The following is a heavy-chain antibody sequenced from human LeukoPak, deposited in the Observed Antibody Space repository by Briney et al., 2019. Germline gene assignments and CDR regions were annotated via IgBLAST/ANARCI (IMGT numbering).Heavy chain of an antibody. Sequence: GASVKVSCKTSGYTFTSYDINWVRQAPGQGLEWMGWMNPHSGNTAYAQKFQGRVTMTRNTSISTAYMVLSSLRSDDTAVYYCARKDYDFWSGYMFYNWFDPWGQGTLVTVSS. J-gene: IGHJ5*02. CDR1: GYTFTSYD. CDR2: MNPHSGNT. CDR3: ARKDYDFWSGYMFYNWFDP. D-gene: IGHD3-3*01. V-gene: IGHV1-8*01.